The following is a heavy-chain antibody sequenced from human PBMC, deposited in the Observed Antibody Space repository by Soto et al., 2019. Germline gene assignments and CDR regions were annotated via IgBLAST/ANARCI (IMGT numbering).Heavy chain of an antibody. J-gene: IGHJ6*02. CDR1: GFTLSSYW. Sequence: EAQLVESGGGSVQPGGSLRLSCAASGFTLSSYWMHWVRQAPGKGLVWVARTNSDGSRTTYADSVKGRFTISRDNAKHTMYPKMNGMRAETTAVYYCARDPGFTGSLVTVPAHEPYGLDVWGQGTTVTVSS. V-gene: IGHV3-74*01. CDR3: ARDPGFTGSLVTVPAHEPYGLDV. CDR2: TNSDGSRT. D-gene: IGHD2-2*01.